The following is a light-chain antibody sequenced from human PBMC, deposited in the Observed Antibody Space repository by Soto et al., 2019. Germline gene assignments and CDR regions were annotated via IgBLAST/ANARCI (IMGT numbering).Light chain of an antibody. V-gene: IGKV3-15*01. J-gene: IGKJ3*01. CDR3: QQYNNWPPFT. Sequence: EIVMTQSPATLSVSPGERATLSCGASQSVSSNLAWYQQKPGQAPRLLIYGGSTRATGIPARFSGSGSGTEFPLTISILQSEDFAVYYCQQYNNWPPFTFGPGTKVDIK. CDR2: GGS. CDR1: QSVSSN.